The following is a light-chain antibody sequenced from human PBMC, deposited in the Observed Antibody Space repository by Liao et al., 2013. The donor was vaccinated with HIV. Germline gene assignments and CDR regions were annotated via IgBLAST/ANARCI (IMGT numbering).Light chain of an antibody. Sequence: YDLTQPPSVSVSPGQTASISCSGHTLGEKYVTWYQQRPGQSPVVVIYEDTKRPSGIPERFSGSNSGNTATLTISRVETGDEADYYCQVWDSDRDHPSVVFGGGTKLTVL. CDR2: EDT. CDR1: TLGEKY. V-gene: IGLV3-1*01. CDR3: QVWDSDRDHPSVV. J-gene: IGLJ2*01.